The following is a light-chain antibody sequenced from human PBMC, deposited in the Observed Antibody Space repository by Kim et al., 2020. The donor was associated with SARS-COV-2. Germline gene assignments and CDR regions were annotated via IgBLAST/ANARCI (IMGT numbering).Light chain of an antibody. V-gene: IGKV1-33*01. Sequence: DSVGDRSNIACQASQDISGYLNWYQQKLGIAPKLLIFDASNLETGVPSRFSGSGSGTHFTFTISTLQPEDIGTYYCQQYGNLPLTFGGGTKVDIK. CDR1: QDISGY. CDR3: QQYGNLPLT. CDR2: DAS. J-gene: IGKJ4*01.